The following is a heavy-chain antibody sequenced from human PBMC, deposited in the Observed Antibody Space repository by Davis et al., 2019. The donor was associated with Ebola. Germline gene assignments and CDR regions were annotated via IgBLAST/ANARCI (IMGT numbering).Heavy chain of an antibody. CDR1: GYTFTSYP. V-gene: IGHV7-4-1*02. J-gene: IGHJ6*02. CDR2: INTNTGNP. CDR3: ARDRPYYAMDV. Sequence: AASVKVSCKASGYTFTSYPMNWVRQAPGQGLEWMGWINTNTGNPTYAQGFTGRFVFSLDTSVTTAYLQISSLRAEDTAVYYCARDRPYYAMDVWGQGTTVTVSS.